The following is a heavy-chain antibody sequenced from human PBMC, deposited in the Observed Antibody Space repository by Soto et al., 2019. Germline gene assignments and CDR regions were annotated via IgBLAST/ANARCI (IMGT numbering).Heavy chain of an antibody. Sequence: QITLKESGPTLVKPTQTRTLTFTFSGFSLSTTGEGVGWIRQPPGQALEWLAVIYWNDDKSYSPSLKSRLTISKDTSKKQVVLTMMNMAPVDTGTYYCAQVDDVAALFAYLGQGTLVTVSS. CDR1: GFSLSTTGEG. D-gene: IGHD6-6*01. V-gene: IGHV2-5*01. J-gene: IGHJ4*02. CDR2: IYWNDDK. CDR3: AQVDDVAALFAY.